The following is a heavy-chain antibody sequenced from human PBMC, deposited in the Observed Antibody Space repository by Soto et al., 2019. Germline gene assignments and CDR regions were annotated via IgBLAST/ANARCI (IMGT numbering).Heavy chain of an antibody. CDR2: INPSGGDT. CDR3: AKGANYYGIFDY. CDR1: GFTFKTYA. J-gene: IGHJ4*02. Sequence: EVPLLESGGGLVQPGGSLRLSCAASGFTFKTYAMSWVRQAPGKGLEWVSTINPSGGDTYYPDSVKGRFTISRDNSKDTLYLQMDSLRADDTAVYYCAKGANYYGIFDYWGQGTLVTVSS. V-gene: IGHV3-23*01. D-gene: IGHD3-22*01.